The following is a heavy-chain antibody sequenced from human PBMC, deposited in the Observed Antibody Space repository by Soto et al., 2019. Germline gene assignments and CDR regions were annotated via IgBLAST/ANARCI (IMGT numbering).Heavy chain of an antibody. V-gene: IGHV1-2*04. CDR3: ARVDWTYAGYYGMDV. Sequence: ASVKVSCKASGYTFTGYYLHWVRQAPGQGLEWMGWINPNSGGTNYAQKFQGWVTMTRDTSISTAYMELSRLTSDDTAVYYCARVDWTYAGYYGMDVWRQRTTVTASS. CDR1: GYTFTGYY. D-gene: IGHD1-7*01. CDR2: INPNSGGT. J-gene: IGHJ6*02.